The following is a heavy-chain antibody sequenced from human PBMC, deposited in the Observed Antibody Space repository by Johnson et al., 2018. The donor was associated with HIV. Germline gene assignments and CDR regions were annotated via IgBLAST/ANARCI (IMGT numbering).Heavy chain of an antibody. J-gene: IGHJ3*02. Sequence: MLLVESGGGVVQPGRSLRLSCAASGFTFSSYAMHWVRQAPGKGLEWVAVISYDGSNKYYADSEKGRFTISRDNSKNTLYLQMNSLRAEDTSVYYCARGGIAAAGDAFDIWGQGTMVTVSS. D-gene: IGHD6-13*01. CDR3: ARGGIAAAGDAFDI. CDR1: GFTFSSYA. CDR2: ISYDGSNK. V-gene: IGHV3-30-3*01.